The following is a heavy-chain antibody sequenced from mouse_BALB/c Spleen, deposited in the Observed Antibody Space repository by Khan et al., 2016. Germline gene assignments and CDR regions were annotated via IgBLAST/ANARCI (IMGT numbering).Heavy chain of an antibody. V-gene: IGHV1-18*01. J-gene: IGHJ1*01. D-gene: IGHD3-3*01. CDR1: GYTFTDYN. CDR3: ARGWEVYGYFDV. CDR2: INPNNGGT. Sequence: VRLQQSGPELVKPGASVKIPCKASGYTFTDYNMDWVKQSHGKSLEWIGDINPNNGGTIYNQKFKGKATLTVDKSSSTAYMELRSLTSEDAAVCDYARGWEVYGYFDVWGAGTTVTVSS.